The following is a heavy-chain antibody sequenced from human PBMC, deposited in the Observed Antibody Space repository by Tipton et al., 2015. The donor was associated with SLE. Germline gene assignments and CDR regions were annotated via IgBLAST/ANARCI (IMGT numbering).Heavy chain of an antibody. CDR1: GGSVNDYY. D-gene: IGHD3-3*01. J-gene: IGHJ2*01. CDR2: LYYSGNT. CDR3: ARDLSGGHYDL. V-gene: IGHV4-59*02. Sequence: TLSLTCTVSGGSVNDYYWSWIRLPPGKGLEWIGYLYYSGNTNYNPSLKSRVTVSIDTSKNQFSLNLSSVTAADTAVYYCARDLSGGHYDLWGRGTLFTVSS.